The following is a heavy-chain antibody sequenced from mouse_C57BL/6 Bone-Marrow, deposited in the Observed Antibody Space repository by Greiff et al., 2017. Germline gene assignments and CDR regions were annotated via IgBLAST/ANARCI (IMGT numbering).Heavy chain of an antibody. D-gene: IGHD2-3*01. CDR3: TRVDDGYGY. V-gene: IGHV5-9-1*02. Sequence: EVKLQESGEGLVKPGGSLKLSCAASGFTFSSYAMSWVRQTPEKRLEWVAYISSGGDYIYYADTVKGRFTISRDNARNTLYLQMSSLKSEDTAMYYCTRVDDGYGYWGQGTTLTVSS. J-gene: IGHJ2*01. CDR2: ISSGGDYI. CDR1: GFTFSSYA.